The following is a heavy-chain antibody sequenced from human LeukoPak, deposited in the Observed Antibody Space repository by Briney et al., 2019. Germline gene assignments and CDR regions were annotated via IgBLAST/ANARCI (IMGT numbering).Heavy chain of an antibody. V-gene: IGHV3-74*01. CDR3: AREPDYYGMDV. Sequence: GGSLRLSCSTSEFTFSSYWMHWVRQAPGKGLVWGSRINSDGISTTYADSVKIRFTISREDATNTLYLHMDSLRAEATAVYYCAREPDYYGMDVWGQGTAVTVSS. D-gene: IGHD1-14*01. CDR2: INSDGIST. CDR1: EFTFSSYW. J-gene: IGHJ6*02.